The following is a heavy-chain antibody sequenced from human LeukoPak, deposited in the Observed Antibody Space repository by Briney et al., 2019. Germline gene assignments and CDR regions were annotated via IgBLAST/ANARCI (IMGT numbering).Heavy chain of an antibody. CDR3: ARESGKFDY. CDR1: GLPIADFA. V-gene: IGHV3-43*02. Sequence: PGGSLGLSCVASGLPIADFAMHWVRQAPGKGLEWVSLISGDGVSTFYADSVKGRFSISRDNSKNSLSLEMNSLRTEDTAMYYCARESGKFDYWGQGTLVAVSS. J-gene: IGHJ4*02. CDR2: ISGDGVST.